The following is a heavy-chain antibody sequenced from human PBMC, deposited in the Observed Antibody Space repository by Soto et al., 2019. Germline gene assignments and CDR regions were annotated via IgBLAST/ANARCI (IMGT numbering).Heavy chain of an antibody. J-gene: IGHJ2*01. Sequence: GGSLRLSCAASGFTSSGYWLTWVRQAPGKGLEWVSVAYSDGTTHYADSVKGRFTISRDNSKNTLYLQMNSLRAEDTAVYFCAREWGRDAGLYWYFDLWGRGALVTVSS. CDR1: GFTSSGYW. CDR3: AREWGRDAGLYWYFDL. V-gene: IGHV3-53*01. CDR2: AYSDGTT. D-gene: IGHD1-26*01.